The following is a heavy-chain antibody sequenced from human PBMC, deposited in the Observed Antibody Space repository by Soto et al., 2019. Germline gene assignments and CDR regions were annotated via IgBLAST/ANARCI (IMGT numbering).Heavy chain of an antibody. J-gene: IGHJ5*01. Sequence: EVQLVESGGAFVQPGGSLRLSCLDTTFSFSSENMNWVRQAPGKGLEWVSYISASGRVIFYAPSLKGRFTVSRDNANNSLYLQMNSLRADDTAVYYCARGAGSSWFFAWGHGTVVTVSS. CDR3: ARGAGSSWFFA. CDR2: ISASGRVI. D-gene: IGHD6-13*01. CDR1: TFSFSSEN. V-gene: IGHV3-48*01.